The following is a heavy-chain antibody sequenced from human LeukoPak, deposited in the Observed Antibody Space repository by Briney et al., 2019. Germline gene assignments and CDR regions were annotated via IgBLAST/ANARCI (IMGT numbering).Heavy chain of an antibody. V-gene: IGHV6-1*01. CDR1: GDSVSSNSAA. D-gene: IGHD2-15*01. CDR3: GRGSGEALDY. Sequence: SQTLSLTSAISGDSVSSNSAAWNCLRQSPPRGPQWLGRTYYRPKRYKHYAGSVKSRITTNQDTSKSRFSLQLTSVTPEDTAVYYCGRGSGEALDYWGQGTLVTVPS. CDR2: TYYRPKRYK. J-gene: IGHJ4*02.